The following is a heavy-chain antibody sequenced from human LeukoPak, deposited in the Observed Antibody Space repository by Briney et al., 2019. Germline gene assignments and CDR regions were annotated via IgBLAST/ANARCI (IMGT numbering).Heavy chain of an antibody. J-gene: IGHJ4*02. Sequence: GGSLRLSCAASGFTFSSYEMNWVRQAPGKGLEWVSYISSSTRIIYYADSVKGRLTISRDNAKNSLYLQMNSLGAEDTAVYYCARDEFDIVATKGFDYWGQGTLVTVSS. V-gene: IGHV3-48*03. CDR1: GFTFSSYE. CDR3: ARDEFDIVATKGFDY. D-gene: IGHD5-12*01. CDR2: ISSSTRII.